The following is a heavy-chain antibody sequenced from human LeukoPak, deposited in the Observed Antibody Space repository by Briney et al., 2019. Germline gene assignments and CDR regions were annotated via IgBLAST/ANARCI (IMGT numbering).Heavy chain of an antibody. CDR1: GFTFDDYA. CDR2: ITWNSDNI. D-gene: IGHD3-10*01. J-gene: IGHJ4*02. Sequence: PGGSLRLSCAASGFTFDDYAMHWVRQAPGKGLEWVSGITWNSDNIEYADSVKGRFTISRDNAKNSLYLQMNSLRAEDTAVYYCARDITMVRGYFDYWGQGTLVTVSS. V-gene: IGHV3-9*01. CDR3: ARDITMVRGYFDY.